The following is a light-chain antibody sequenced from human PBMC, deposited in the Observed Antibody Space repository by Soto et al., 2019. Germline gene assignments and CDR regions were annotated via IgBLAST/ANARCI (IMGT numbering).Light chain of an antibody. J-gene: IGKJ3*01. CDR2: DTS. CDR3: QQRSNWPLT. V-gene: IGKV3-11*01. Sequence: EIVLTQPPATLSLSPGERATLSCRASQSVRNYLAWYQQKPGQSPRLLIYDTSNRATDVPARFSGSGSGTDFTLTISSLEPEDFAVYFCQQRSNWPLTFGPGTKVDIK. CDR1: QSVRNY.